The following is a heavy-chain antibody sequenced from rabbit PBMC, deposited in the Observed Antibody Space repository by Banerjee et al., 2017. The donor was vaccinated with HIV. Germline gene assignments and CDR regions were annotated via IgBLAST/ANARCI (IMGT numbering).Heavy chain of an antibody. V-gene: IGHV1S45*01. J-gene: IGHJ4*01. CDR1: GFSFSNKAV. CDR3: VRGASSSGYYSL. Sequence: LEESGGGLVQPEGSLALSCKASGFSFSNKAVMCWVRQAPGKGLEWIACINVVTGKAVYASWAKGRFTFSKTSSTTVTLQMTSLTAADTATYFCVRGASSSGYYSLWGPGTLVTVS. D-gene: IGHD1-1*01. CDR2: INVVTGKA.